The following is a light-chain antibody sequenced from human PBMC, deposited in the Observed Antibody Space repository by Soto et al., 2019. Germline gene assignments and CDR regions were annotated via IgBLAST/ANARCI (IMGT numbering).Light chain of an antibody. J-gene: IGKJ2*01. Sequence: DIVLTQSPGTLSLSPGERATLSCRASQSVSSIYLAWYQQKPGQAPRLLIYRASSRATGIPDRFSGSGSGTYFTLTISRLEPEDFAVYYCQQYGGSPPYTFGQGTKLEIK. CDR2: RAS. V-gene: IGKV3-20*01. CDR1: QSVSSIY. CDR3: QQYGGSPPYT.